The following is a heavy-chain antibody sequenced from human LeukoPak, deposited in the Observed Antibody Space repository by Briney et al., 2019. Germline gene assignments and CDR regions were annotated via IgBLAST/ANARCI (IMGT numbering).Heavy chain of an antibody. V-gene: IGHV1-46*01. CDR3: ARDRSGSYFEDYFDY. CDR2: INPSGGST. CDR1: GYTFTSYY. Sequence: ASVRVSCKASGYTFTSYYMHWVRQAPGQGLEWMGIINPSGGSTSYAQKFQGRVTMTRDMSTSTVYMELSSLRSEDTAVYYCARDRSGSYFEDYFDYWGQGTLITVSS. J-gene: IGHJ4*02. D-gene: IGHD3-10*01.